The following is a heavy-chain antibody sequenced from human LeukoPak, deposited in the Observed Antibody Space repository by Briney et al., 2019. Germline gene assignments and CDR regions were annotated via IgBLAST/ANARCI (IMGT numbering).Heavy chain of an antibody. CDR2: INPNSGGT. D-gene: IGHD2-2*01. CDR3: ARQNCSSTSCVLGDFDY. V-gene: IGHV1-2*02. CDR1: GYTFTGYY. Sequence: GASVKVSCKASGYTFTGYYMHWVRQAPGQGLEWMGWINPNSGGTNYAQKFQGRVTMTRDTSISTAYMEPSRLRSDDTAVYYCARQNCSSTSCVLGDFDYWGQGTLVTVSS. J-gene: IGHJ4*02.